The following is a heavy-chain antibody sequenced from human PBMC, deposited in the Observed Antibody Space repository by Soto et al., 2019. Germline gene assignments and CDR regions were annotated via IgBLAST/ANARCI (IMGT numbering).Heavy chain of an antibody. CDR1: GFTFSSYS. CDR2: ISSSSSTI. J-gene: IGHJ3*02. Sequence: GGSLRLSCAASGFTFSSYSMNWVRQAPGKGLEWVSYISSSSSTIYYADSVKGRFTISRDNAKNSLYLQMNSLRDEDTAVYYCARGRDGYKMGDFDIWGQGTMVTGSS. D-gene: IGHD5-12*01. V-gene: IGHV3-48*02. CDR3: ARGRDGYKMGDFDI.